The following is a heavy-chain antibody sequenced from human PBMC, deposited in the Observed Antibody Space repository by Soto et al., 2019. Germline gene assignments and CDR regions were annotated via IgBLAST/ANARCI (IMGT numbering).Heavy chain of an antibody. CDR1: GFTFNSYS. CDR3: ARGNKYNWNDYFDY. D-gene: IGHD1-1*01. V-gene: IGHV3-21*01. CDR2: ISNSSSYI. Sequence: GGYLRLSCAASGFTFNSYSMNWVRQAPGKGLEWDSSISNSSSYIYYADSVKGRFTITRDNAKNSLYLQMNSLRAEDTAVYYCARGNKYNWNDYFDYWGQGT. J-gene: IGHJ4*02.